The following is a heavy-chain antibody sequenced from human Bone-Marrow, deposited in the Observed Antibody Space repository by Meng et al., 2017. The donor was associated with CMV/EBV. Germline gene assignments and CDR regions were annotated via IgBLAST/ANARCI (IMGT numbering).Heavy chain of an antibody. D-gene: IGHD2-21*01. CDR3: AKEGCGGPTCCTYKKWSYP. V-gene: IGHV3-23*03. J-gene: IGHJ5*02. CDR2: TYSGDGGT. CDR1: GFTFSSYA. Sequence: GGSLRLSCAASGFTFSSYAMSWVRQTPGKGLEWVSVTYSGDGGTYYADSVKGRFTISRDNSKSTLYLQMSSLRAEHAADYSCAKEGCGGPTCCTYKKWSYPCGQ.